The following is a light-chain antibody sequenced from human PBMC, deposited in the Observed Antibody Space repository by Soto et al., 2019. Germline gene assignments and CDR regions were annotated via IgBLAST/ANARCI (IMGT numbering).Light chain of an antibody. J-gene: IGKJ2*01. CDR2: DAS. CDR3: QQYNSNLYT. CDR1: QSISSW. V-gene: IGKV1-5*01. Sequence: DIQMTQSPSTLSASVGDRVTITCRASQSISSWLAWYQQKPGKAPKLLIYDASSLESGVPSRFSGSGSGTEFTLTISSLQPYDFATYYCQQYNSNLYTFGQGTKLEIK.